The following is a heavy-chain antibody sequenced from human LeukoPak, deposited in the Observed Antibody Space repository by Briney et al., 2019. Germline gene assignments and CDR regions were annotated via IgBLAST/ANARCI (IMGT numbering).Heavy chain of an antibody. D-gene: IGHD4-11*01. V-gene: IGHV1-8*03. CDR2: MNPNSGNT. CDR3: ARVKYSNYWGFYYYYYMDV. CDR1: GHTFTSYD. J-gene: IGHJ6*03. Sequence: ASVKVSCKASGHTFTSYDINWVRQATGQGLEWMGWMNPNSGNTGYAQKFQGRVTITRNTSISTAYMELSSLRSEDTAVYYCARVKYSNYWGFYYYYYMDVWGKGTTVTISS.